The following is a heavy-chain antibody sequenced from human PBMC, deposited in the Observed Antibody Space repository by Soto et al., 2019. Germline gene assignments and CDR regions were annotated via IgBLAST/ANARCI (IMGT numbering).Heavy chain of an antibody. Sequence: ASVKVSCKASGYTFTSYYMHWVRQAPGQGLEWMGIINPSGGSTSYAQKFQGRVTMTRDTSTSTVYMELSSLRSEDTAVYYCARGKPIEMATIWAFDIWGQGTMVTVSS. V-gene: IGHV1-46*01. CDR2: INPSGGST. CDR1: GYTFTSYY. CDR3: ARGKPIEMATIWAFDI. D-gene: IGHD5-12*01. J-gene: IGHJ3*02.